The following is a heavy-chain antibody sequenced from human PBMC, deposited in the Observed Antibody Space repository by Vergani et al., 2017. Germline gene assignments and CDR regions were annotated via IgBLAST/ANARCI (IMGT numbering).Heavy chain of an antibody. CDR1: GYTLTELS. Sequence: QVQLVPSGAEVKKPGASVKVSCKVSGYTLTELSMHWVRQAPGKGLEWMGGFDPEDGETIYAQKFQGRVTMNEDTSTDTAYMELSSLRSEDTAVYYCATMGPGYCSGGSCPNYAFDIWGQGTMVTVSS. D-gene: IGHD2-15*01. CDR3: ATMGPGYCSGGSCPNYAFDI. J-gene: IGHJ3*02. CDR2: FDPEDGET. V-gene: IGHV1-24*01.